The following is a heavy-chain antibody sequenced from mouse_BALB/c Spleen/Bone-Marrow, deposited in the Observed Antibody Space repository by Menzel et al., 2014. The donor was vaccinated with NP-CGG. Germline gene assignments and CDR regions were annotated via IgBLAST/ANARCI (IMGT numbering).Heavy chain of an antibody. CDR3: TRYDLTTRAFAY. V-gene: IGHV1-61*01. CDR2: IHLSDSES. CDR1: GYSFTSYW. J-gene: IGHJ3*01. D-gene: IGHD3-3*01. Sequence: QVQLQQPGAELVRPGASVKLSCKASGYSFTSYWMNWVKQRPGQGLEWIGMIHLSDSESRSNQKFKDKATLTVDKSSSTAYMQLSSPTSEDSVVYYCTRYDLTTRAFAYWGQGTLVTVSA.